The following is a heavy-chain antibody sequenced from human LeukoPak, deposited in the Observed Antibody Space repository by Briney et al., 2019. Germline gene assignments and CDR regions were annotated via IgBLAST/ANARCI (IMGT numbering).Heavy chain of an antibody. CDR1: GFTFSSYG. J-gene: IGHJ6*04. CDR3: AELGITMIGGV. CDR2: IRVSGGST. D-gene: IGHD3-10*02. Sequence: GGTLRLSCAASGFTFSSYGMSWVRQAPGKGLEWVSAIRVSGGSTYYADSVKGRFTISRDNAKNSLYLQMNSLRAEDTAVYYCAELGITMIGGVWGKGTTVTISS. V-gene: IGHV3-23*01.